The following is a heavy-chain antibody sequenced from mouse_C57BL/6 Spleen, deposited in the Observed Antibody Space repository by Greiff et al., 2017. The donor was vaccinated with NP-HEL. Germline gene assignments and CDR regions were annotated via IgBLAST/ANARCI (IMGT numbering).Heavy chain of an antibody. D-gene: IGHD1-1*01. CDR2: INPNNGGT. Sequence: EVQLQQSGPELVKPGASVKIPCKASGYTFTDYNMDWVKQSHGKSLEWIGDINPNNGGTIYNQKFKGKATLTVDKSSSTAYMELRSLTSEDTAVYYCARGLYDYGSSSFAYWGQGTLVTVSA. V-gene: IGHV1-18*01. CDR3: ARGLYDYGSSSFAY. J-gene: IGHJ3*01. CDR1: GYTFTDYN.